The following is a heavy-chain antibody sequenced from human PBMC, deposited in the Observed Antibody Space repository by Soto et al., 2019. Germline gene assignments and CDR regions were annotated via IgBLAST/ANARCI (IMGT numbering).Heavy chain of an antibody. Sequence: RGESLKISCKGSGYSFTSYWISWVRQMPGKGLEGMGIIYPGDSDARYSPSFAGQVTISVDKSITTAYLHWSSLEASDSAMYYCARKGDMAATPADAFDIWGQGTMVTVSS. J-gene: IGHJ3*02. CDR3: ARKGDMAATPADAFDI. CDR1: GYSFTSYW. CDR2: IYPGDSDA. D-gene: IGHD6-19*01. V-gene: IGHV5-51*01.